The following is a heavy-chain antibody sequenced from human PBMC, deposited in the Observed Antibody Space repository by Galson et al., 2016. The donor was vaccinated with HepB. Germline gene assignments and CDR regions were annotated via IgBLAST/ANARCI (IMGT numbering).Heavy chain of an antibody. V-gene: IGHV3-64*02. D-gene: IGHD3-22*01. Sequence: SLRLSCAASGFTFSSYSMHWVRQAPGQGLEYVSATNGNGDSRYYADSVKGRFTISRDNSKNTLYLHVGSLRPEDMAVYYCVRVGSGYDYWGQGTLVTVSS. J-gene: IGHJ4*02. CDR2: TNGNGDSR. CDR3: VRVGSGYDY. CDR1: GFTFSSYS.